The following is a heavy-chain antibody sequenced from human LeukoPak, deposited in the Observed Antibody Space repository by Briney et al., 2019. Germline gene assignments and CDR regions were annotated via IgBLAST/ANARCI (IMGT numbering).Heavy chain of an antibody. CDR1: GVSISSGDYS. D-gene: IGHD3-9*01. J-gene: IGHJ3*02. CDR3: ARPRVYDILTGYPSDAFDI. V-gene: IGHV4-30-4*01. Sequence: PSETLSLTCTVSGVSISSGDYSWSWIRQPPGKGLEWIGYIFYSGSTYYNPSLRSRVTISVDTSKNQFSLKLSSVTAADTAAYYCARPRVYDILTGYPSDAFDIWGQGTMVTVSS. CDR2: IFYSGST.